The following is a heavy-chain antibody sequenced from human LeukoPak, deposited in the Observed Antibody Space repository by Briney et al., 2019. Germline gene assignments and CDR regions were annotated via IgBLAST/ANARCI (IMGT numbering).Heavy chain of an antibody. CDR3: ARFYLGYCSSTICSHYYYYGMDV. V-gene: IGHV4-30-2*01. CDR1: GGSISSGGYS. CDR2: IYHSGST. J-gene: IGHJ6*04. Sequence: SQTLSLTCAVSGGSISSGGYSWSWIRQPPGKGLEWIGYIYHSGSTYYNPSLKSRVTISVDRSKNQFSLKLSSVTAADTAVYYCARFYLGYCSSTICSHYYYYGMDVWGKGTTVTVSS. D-gene: IGHD2-2*01.